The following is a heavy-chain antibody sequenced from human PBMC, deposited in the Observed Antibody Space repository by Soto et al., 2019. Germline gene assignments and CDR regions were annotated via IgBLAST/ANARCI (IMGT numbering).Heavy chain of an antibody. J-gene: IGHJ4*02. Sequence: GESLKISCQGSGYTFNSFWIGWVRQMPGEGLEWMGLMFPWTSDTRYSPSFQGHVSISVDRSTGTGYLQWNSLKASDTAMYYCVTTRDGTTFFPHWGQGTPVTSPQ. CDR2: MFPWTSDT. D-gene: IGHD1-7*01. CDR3: VTTRDGTTFFPH. V-gene: IGHV5-51*01. CDR1: GYTFNSFW.